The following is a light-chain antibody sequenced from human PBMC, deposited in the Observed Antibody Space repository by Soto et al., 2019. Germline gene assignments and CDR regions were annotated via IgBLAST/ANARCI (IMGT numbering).Light chain of an antibody. CDR1: SSNIGSNY. Sequence: QSVLTQPPSASGTPGQRVTISCSGSSSNIGSNYVYWYQQLPGTAPKLLIYRNNQRPSGVPDRFSGSKSGTSASLAISGLRSEDEADYYCAAWDDSLIGYVFGTGTKLTVL. J-gene: IGLJ1*01. CDR3: AAWDDSLIGYV. CDR2: RNN. V-gene: IGLV1-47*01.